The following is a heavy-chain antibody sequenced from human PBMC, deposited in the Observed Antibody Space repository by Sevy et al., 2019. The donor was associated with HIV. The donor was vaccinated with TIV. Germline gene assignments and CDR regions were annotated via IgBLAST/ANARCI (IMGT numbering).Heavy chain of an antibody. CDR1: GGSISTTDW. CDR2: IYHSGST. J-gene: IGHJ6*02. Sequence: SETLSLTCAVSGGSISTTDWWSWVRQPPGKGLDFIGEIYHSGSTNYNPSLKSRVNISVDKSKNQFSLRLSSVTAADTAIYYCARRTYDYFYGMAVWGQGTTVTVSS. CDR3: ARRTYDYFYGMAV. V-gene: IGHV4-4*02.